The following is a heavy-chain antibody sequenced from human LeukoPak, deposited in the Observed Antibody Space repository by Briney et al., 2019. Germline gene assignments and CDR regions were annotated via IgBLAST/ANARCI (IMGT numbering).Heavy chain of an antibody. CDR3: ARQAVPGLLFFDS. V-gene: IGHV5-51*01. CDR1: GYSFTNYW. J-gene: IGHJ4*02. Sequence: GESLKISCKGSGYSFTNYWILWVRQMPGKGLEWMGMMYPGDSDTRYSPSFQGQVTISDDKSISTAFLQWGSLKASDTAMYYCARQAVPGLLFFDSWGQGTLVTVSS. CDR2: MYPGDSDT. D-gene: IGHD3/OR15-3a*01.